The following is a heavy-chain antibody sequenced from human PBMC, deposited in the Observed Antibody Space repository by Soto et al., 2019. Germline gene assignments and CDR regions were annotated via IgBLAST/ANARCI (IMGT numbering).Heavy chain of an antibody. J-gene: IGHJ5*02. V-gene: IGHV1-18*01. CDR1: GYTFTSYG. CDR3: ARDPRYCSSTSCPLDP. D-gene: IGHD2-2*01. CDR2: ISAYNGNK. Sequence: GASVKVSCKASGYTFTSYGISWVRQAPGQGLEWMGWISAYNGNKNYAQKLQGRVTMTTDTSTSTAYMELRSLRSDDTAVYYCARDPRYCSSTSCPLDPWGHGTLVTVSS.